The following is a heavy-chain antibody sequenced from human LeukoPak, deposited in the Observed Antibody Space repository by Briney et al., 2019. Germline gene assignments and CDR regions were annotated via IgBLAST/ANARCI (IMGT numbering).Heavy chain of an antibody. D-gene: IGHD3-10*01. J-gene: IGHJ4*02. CDR3: ANARITMVRGVIENFDY. Sequence: GGSLRLSCAASGFTFSMYWMSWVRQAPGKGLEWASAISGSGGSTYYADSVKGRFTISRDNSKNTLYLQMNSLRAEDTAVYYCANARITMVRGVIENFDYWGQGTLVTVSS. CDR2: ISGSGGST. CDR1: GFTFSMYW. V-gene: IGHV3-23*01.